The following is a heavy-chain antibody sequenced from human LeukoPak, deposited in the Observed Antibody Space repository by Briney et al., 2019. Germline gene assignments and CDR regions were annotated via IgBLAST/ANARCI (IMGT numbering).Heavy chain of an antibody. CDR2: ISSSSSYI. J-gene: IGHJ3*02. CDR1: GFTFSSYS. CDR3: ARDQMTTVTTDDAFDI. Sequence: GGSLRLSCAASGFTFSSYSMNWVRQAPGKGLEWVSSISSSSSYIYYADSVKGRFTISRDNAKNSLYLQVNSLRAEDTAVYYCARDQMTTVTTDDAFDIWGQGTMVTVSS. V-gene: IGHV3-21*01. D-gene: IGHD4-17*01.